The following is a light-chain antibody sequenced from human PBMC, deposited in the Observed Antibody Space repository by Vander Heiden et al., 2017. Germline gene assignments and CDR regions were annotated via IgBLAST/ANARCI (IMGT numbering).Light chain of an antibody. CDR2: KAS. J-gene: IGKJ1*01. V-gene: IGKV1-5*03. Sequence: DIQMTQSPSTLSASFGDTVTITSRASVSITRYLAWFQQKPGKAPKRLMFKASDLENGVPSRFRGSGFGTEFALTITSLQPDDCATYYCQQYKSYAWTFGQGTKVEVK. CDR1: VSITRY. CDR3: QQYKSYAWT.